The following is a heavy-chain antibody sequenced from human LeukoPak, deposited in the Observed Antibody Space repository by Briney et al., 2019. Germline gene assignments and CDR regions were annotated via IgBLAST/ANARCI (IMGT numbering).Heavy chain of an antibody. CDR2: IYYSGNT. V-gene: IGHV4-39*07. CDR3: ARDTYYYDSSGYSGWFDP. J-gene: IGHJ5*02. D-gene: IGHD3-22*01. Sequence: SETLSLTCTVSGGSISSSSYYWGWIRQPPGEGLEWIGSIYYSGNTYYNPSLKSRVTISVDTSKNQFSLKLSSVTAADTAVYYCARDTYYYDSSGYSGWFDPWGQGTLVTVSS. CDR1: GGSISSSSYY.